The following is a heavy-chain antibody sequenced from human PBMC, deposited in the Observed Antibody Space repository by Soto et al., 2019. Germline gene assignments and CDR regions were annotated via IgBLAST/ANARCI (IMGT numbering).Heavy chain of an antibody. CDR3: VKGASGAEFVFDF. CDR1: GFTFDDYT. CDR2: VSWDSDNR. Sequence: GGSLRLSCAASGFTFDDYTMHWVRQRPGKGLEWVSLVSWDSDNRIYADSVKGRFTISRDNINNSLFLQMNSLRAEDTAVYFCVKGASGAEFVFDFWGLGTMVTVSS. V-gene: IGHV3-43*01. J-gene: IGHJ3*01.